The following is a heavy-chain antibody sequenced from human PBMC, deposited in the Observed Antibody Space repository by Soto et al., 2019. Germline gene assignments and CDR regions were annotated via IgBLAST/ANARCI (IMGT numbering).Heavy chain of an antibody. D-gene: IGHD3-9*01. CDR1: GGSFSGYY. J-gene: IGHJ3*02. CDR2: INHSGST. Sequence: QVQLQQWGAGLLKPSETLSLTCAVYGGSFSGYYWSWIRQPPGKGLEWIGEINHSGSTNYNPSLKSRVTISVDTSKNQFSLKLSSVTAADTAVYYCARGPRWHHSVDLSFDDAFDIWGQGTMVTVSS. V-gene: IGHV4-34*01. CDR3: ARGPRWHHSVDLSFDDAFDI.